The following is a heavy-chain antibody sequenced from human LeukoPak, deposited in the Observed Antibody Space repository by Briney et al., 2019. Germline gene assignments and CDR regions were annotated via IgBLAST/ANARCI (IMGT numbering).Heavy chain of an antibody. CDR3: ARGIFGVVIKRDWFDP. CDR1: GGSISSGGYY. J-gene: IGHJ5*02. CDR2: IYYSGST. Sequence: SETLSLTCTVSGGSISSGGYYWSWIRQHPGKGLEWIGYIYYSGSTYYNPSLKSRVTTSVDTSKNQFSLKLSSVTAADTAVYYCARGIFGVVIKRDWFDPWGQGTLVTVSS. D-gene: IGHD3-3*01. V-gene: IGHV4-31*03.